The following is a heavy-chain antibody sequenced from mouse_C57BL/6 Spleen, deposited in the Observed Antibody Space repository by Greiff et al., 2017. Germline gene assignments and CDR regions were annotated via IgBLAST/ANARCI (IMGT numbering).Heavy chain of an antibody. V-gene: IGHV1-64*01. CDR3: TRSTVRASTYYYAMDY. Sequence: QVQLQQPGAELVKPGASVKLSCKASGYTFTSYWMHWVKQRPGQGLEWIGMIHPNSGSTNYNEKFKSKATLTVNKSSGTAYIQLRSLTSEDSAVYCGTRSTVRASTYYYAMDYWGQGTSVTVSS. CDR2: IHPNSGST. CDR1: GYTFTSYW. D-gene: IGHD1-1*01. J-gene: IGHJ4*01.